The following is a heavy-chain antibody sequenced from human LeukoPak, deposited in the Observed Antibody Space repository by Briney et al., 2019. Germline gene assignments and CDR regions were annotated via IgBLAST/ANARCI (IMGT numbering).Heavy chain of an antibody. V-gene: IGHV1-69*04. CDR3: ARDSHYDFWSGYYSYYYGMDV. D-gene: IGHD3-3*01. CDR1: GGTFSSYA. CDR2: IIPIFGIA. Sequence: SVKVSCKASGGTFSSYAISWVRQAPGQGLEWMGRIIPIFGIANYAQKFQGRVTITADKSTSTAYMELSSLRSEGTAVYYCARDSHYDFWSGYYSYYYGMDVWGQGTTVTVSS. J-gene: IGHJ6*02.